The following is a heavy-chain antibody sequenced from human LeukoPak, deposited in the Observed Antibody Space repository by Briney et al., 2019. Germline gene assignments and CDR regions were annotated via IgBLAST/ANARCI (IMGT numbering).Heavy chain of an antibody. J-gene: IGHJ4*02. V-gene: IGHV3-11*01. Sequence: GGALRLSCAASGFTFSDYYMSWIRQAPGKGLEWVSYISSSGNTIYYADSVKGRFTISRDNAKNSLYLQMNSLRAEDTAVYYCARPKYSSSWQIFDYWGQGTLVTASS. D-gene: IGHD6-13*01. CDR1: GFTFSDYY. CDR3: ARPKYSSSWQIFDY. CDR2: ISSSGNTI.